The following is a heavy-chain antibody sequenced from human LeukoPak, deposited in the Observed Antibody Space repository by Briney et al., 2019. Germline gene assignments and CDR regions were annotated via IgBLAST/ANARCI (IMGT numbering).Heavy chain of an antibody. CDR1: GFSFSNAW. CDR3: ATRGATVTTSSFDY. Sequence: AGGSLRLSCAGSGFSFSNAWMSWVRQAPGKGLEWVGRIKSKTDGGTTDYAAPVKGRFTISRDDSKNTLSLQMNSLQTEDTAVYYCATRGATVTTSSFDYWGQGTLVTVSS. D-gene: IGHD4-17*01. V-gene: IGHV3-15*01. J-gene: IGHJ4*02. CDR2: IKSKTDGGTT.